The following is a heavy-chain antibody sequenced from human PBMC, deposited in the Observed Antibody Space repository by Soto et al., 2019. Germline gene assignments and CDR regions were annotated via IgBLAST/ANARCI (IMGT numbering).Heavy chain of an antibody. CDR1: GGSISSYY. J-gene: IGHJ3*02. CDR3: ARDLYSSGWYHDAFDI. D-gene: IGHD6-19*01. V-gene: IGHV4-59*01. Sequence: PSETLSLTCTVSGGSISSYYWSWIRQPPGKGLEWIGYIYYSGSTNYNPSLKSRVTISVDTSKNQFSLKLSSVTAADTAVYYCARDLYSSGWYHDAFDIWGQGTMVTVSS. CDR2: IYYSGST.